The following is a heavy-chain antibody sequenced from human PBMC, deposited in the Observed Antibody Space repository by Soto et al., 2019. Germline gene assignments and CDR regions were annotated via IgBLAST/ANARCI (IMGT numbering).Heavy chain of an antibody. V-gene: IGHV1-69*01. J-gene: IGHJ4*02. CDR1: GGTFSNFA. D-gene: IGHD4-17*01. CDR3: ASPLAYGDPGRH. Sequence: QVQLVQSGAEVTKPGSSVKVSCKASGGTFSNFAISWVRQAPGQGLKWMGAFIPIFGTPTYAQEFQGRITITADESTSTAYMELSSLRSDDSAVYFCASPLAYGDPGRHWGQGTLVTVSS. CDR2: FIPIFGTP.